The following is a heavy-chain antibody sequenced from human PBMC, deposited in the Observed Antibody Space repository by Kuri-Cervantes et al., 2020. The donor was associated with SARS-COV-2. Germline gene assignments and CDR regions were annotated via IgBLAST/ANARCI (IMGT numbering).Heavy chain of an antibody. Sequence: ASVKVSCKASGYTFTSYGISWVRQAPGQGLEWMGWISAHNGNTNYAQKLQGRVTMTTDTSTSTAYMELRSLRSDDTAVYYCARDGQWLVLLDYYYYGMDVWGQGTTVTVSS. CDR3: ARDGQWLVLLDYYYYGMDV. J-gene: IGHJ6*02. CDR2: ISAHNGNT. D-gene: IGHD6-19*01. V-gene: IGHV1-18*01. CDR1: GYTFTSYG.